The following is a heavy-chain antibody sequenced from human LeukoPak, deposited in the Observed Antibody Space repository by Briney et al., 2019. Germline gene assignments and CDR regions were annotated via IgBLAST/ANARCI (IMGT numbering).Heavy chain of an antibody. Sequence: GGSLRLSCTASGFTFGDYAMSWVRQAPGKGLEWVGFIRSKAYGGTTEYAASVKGRFTISRDDSKSIAYLQMNSLKTEDTAVYYCTRYYYGSGILATFDYWGQGTLVTVSS. CDR1: GFTFGDYA. J-gene: IGHJ4*02. V-gene: IGHV3-49*04. CDR3: TRYYYGSGILATFDY. CDR2: IRSKAYGGTT. D-gene: IGHD3-10*01.